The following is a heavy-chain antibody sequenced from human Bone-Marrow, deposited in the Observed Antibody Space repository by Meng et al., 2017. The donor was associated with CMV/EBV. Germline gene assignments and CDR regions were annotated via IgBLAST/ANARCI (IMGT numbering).Heavy chain of an antibody. CDR1: GFTFSSYS. CDR3: ARDLTMVPGVIIRDNYYYRMYF. D-gene: IGHD3-10*01. Sequence: GESLKISCAASGFTFSSYSMNWVRQAPGKGLEWVSSISSSSSYLYYADSVNGRFTISRDNAKNSLYLQMNSLRAEDTAVYYCARDLTMVPGVIIRDNYYYRMYFWGQGTTVTVSS. J-gene: IGHJ6*02. V-gene: IGHV3-21*01. CDR2: ISSSSSYL.